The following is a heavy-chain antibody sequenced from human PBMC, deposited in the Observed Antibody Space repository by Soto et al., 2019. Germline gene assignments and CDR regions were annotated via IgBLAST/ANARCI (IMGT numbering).Heavy chain of an antibody. CDR3: AREGAGLDAFDI. CDR2: INAGNGNT. V-gene: IGHV1-3*01. D-gene: IGHD6-19*01. Sequence: ASVKVSCKASGYTFTSYAMHWVRQAPGQRLEWMGWINAGNGNTKYSQKFQGRVTITRDTSASTAYMELSSLRSEDTAVYYCAREGAGLDAFDIWGQGTMVTVSS. CDR1: GYTFTSYA. J-gene: IGHJ3*02.